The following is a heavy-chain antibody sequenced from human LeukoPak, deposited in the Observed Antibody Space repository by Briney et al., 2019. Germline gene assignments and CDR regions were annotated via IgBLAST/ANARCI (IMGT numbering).Heavy chain of an antibody. J-gene: IGHJ4*02. CDR3: ARRAGAYSHPYDY. CDR2: ISSGSSTI. V-gene: IGHV3-11*01. Sequence: GGSLRLSCAACGFTFSDYYMRCIRQAPGKGLEWVSYISSGSSTIYYADSVKGRFTVSRDNGKKSLYLHMNSLRAEDRAVYYCARRAGAYSHPYDYWGQGTLVTVSS. D-gene: IGHD4/OR15-4a*01. CDR1: GFTFSDYY.